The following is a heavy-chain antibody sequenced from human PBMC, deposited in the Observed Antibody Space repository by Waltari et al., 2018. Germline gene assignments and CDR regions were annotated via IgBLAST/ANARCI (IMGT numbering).Heavy chain of an antibody. CDR3: ARTPDRDYYGSGSLDY. J-gene: IGHJ4*02. Sequence: EVQLVESGGGLVQPGGSLRLSCAASGFTFSSYWMSWVSQAPGKGLEWVANIKQDGSEKYYVDSVKGRFTISRDNAKNSLYLQMNSLRAEDTAVYYCARTPDRDYYGSGSLDYWGQGTLVTVSS. CDR2: IKQDGSEK. CDR1: GFTFSSYW. V-gene: IGHV3-7*01. D-gene: IGHD3-10*01.